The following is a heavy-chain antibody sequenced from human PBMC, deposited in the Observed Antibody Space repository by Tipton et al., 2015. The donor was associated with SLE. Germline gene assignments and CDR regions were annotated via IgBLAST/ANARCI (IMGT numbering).Heavy chain of an antibody. CDR3: ARDEYRYDATGYHLLGHFDF. CDR2: VYYTGNT. CDR1: GDSISSSSYY. V-gene: IGHV4-39*07. Sequence: TLSLTCIVSGDSISSSSYYWGWIRQPPGKGLEWVGTVYYTGNTFYNPSLKSRVTISVDTSKNQLSVDLSSVTAADTAVYYCARDEYRYDATGYHLLGHFDFWGQGTLVTVSS. D-gene: IGHD3-22*01. J-gene: IGHJ4*02.